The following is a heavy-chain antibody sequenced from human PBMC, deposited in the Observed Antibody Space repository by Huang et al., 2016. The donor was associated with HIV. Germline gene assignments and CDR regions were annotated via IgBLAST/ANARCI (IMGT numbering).Heavy chain of an antibody. J-gene: IGHJ1*01. D-gene: IGHD1-20*01. V-gene: IGHV1-69*13. Sequence: QVQLVQSGTEVKTPGSSVKVSCKASGGTLSRYGISWVRQAPGQGLEGTGGIIPVFGAANYAQKFQGRLTITADESTNTAYMELSSLRFDDTAVYYCARTSNWKAEYFRFWGQGTLVTVAS. CDR1: GGTLSRYG. CDR2: IIPVFGAA. CDR3: ARTSNWKAEYFRF.